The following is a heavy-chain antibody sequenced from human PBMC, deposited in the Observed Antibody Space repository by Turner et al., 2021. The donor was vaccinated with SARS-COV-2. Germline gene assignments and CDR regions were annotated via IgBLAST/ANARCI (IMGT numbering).Heavy chain of an antibody. CDR1: GFTFSNYW. J-gene: IGHJ6*02. CDR2: INSDGSST. V-gene: IGHV3-74*01. CDR3: ASGGSWIYVMDV. D-gene: IGHD2-15*01. Sequence: EGQLVESGGGLVQPGGSLRLSCAASGFTFSNYWMHWVRQAPGKGLVWVSRINSDGSSTRYADSVKGRFTISRDNAKNTLYLQMNSLRAEDTAVYYCASGGSWIYVMDVWGQGTTVTVSS.